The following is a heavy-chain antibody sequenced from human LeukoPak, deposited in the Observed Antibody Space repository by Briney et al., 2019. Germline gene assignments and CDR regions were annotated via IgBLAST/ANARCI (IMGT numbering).Heavy chain of an antibody. D-gene: IGHD3-22*01. CDR2: FDPEDGET. CDR1: GYTLAELS. V-gene: IGHV1-24*01. Sequence: ASVKYSCKVSGYTLAELSMNWVRQAPGKGLEWMGGFDPEDGETIYAQKFQGRVTMTEDTSTDTAYMELSSLRSEDTAVYYCATGVSSYDSSGPYYFDYWGQGTLVTVSS. CDR3: ATGVSSYDSSGPYYFDY. J-gene: IGHJ4*02.